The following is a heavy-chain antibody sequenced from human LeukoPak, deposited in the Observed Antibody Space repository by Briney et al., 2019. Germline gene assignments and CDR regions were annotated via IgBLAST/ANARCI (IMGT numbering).Heavy chain of an antibody. CDR1: GGSISDVYSY. V-gene: IGHV4-39*01. CDR3: AKTLPNRDAFDI. Sequence: SETLSLTCTVSGGSISDVYSYWGWIRQPPGKGLEWIGSIYYTGSTFYNLSLKSRVTMSVDTSKNQFSLRMSSVIAADTAIYYCAKTLPNRDAFDIWGQGTMVTVSS. J-gene: IGHJ3*02. CDR2: IYYTGST.